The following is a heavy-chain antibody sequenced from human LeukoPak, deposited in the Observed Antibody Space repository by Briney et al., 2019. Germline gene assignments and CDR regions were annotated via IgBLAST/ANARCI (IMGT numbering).Heavy chain of an antibody. Sequence: PGGSLRLSCAASGFTFSSYSMNWVRQAPGKGLEWVSSISSSSSYIYYADSVKGRFTISRDNAKNSLYLQMNSLRAEDTAVYYCARDLNGVAAAGTAAVDYYYYYMDVWGKGTTVTVSS. D-gene: IGHD6-13*01. J-gene: IGHJ6*03. CDR2: ISSSSSYI. CDR1: GFTFSSYS. CDR3: ARDLNGVAAAGTAAVDYYYYYMDV. V-gene: IGHV3-21*01.